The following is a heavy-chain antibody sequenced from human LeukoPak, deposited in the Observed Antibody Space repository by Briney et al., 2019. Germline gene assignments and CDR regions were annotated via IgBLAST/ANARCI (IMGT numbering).Heavy chain of an antibody. Sequence: SGGSLRLSCAASGFTFSIYAMSWVRQAPGKGLEWVSAISGSGDNTYYADSVKGRFTISRDNSKNTLYLQMNSLRAEDTAVYYCASSPLRFGHYWGQGTLVTVSS. V-gene: IGHV3-23*01. CDR3: ASSPLRFGHY. J-gene: IGHJ4*02. CDR2: ISGSGDNT. D-gene: IGHD3-3*01. CDR1: GFTFSIYA.